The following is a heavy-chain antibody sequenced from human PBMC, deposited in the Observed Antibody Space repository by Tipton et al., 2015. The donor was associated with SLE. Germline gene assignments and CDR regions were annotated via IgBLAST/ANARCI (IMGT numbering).Heavy chain of an antibody. J-gene: IGHJ3*02. CDR3: ARDAEVVFDAFDI. CDR1: GGSISSYY. Sequence: TLSLTCTVSGGSISSYYWSWIRQPPGKGLEWIGYIDYSGSTNYNPSLKSRVTISVDTSKNQFSLKLSSVTAADTAVYYCARDAEVVFDAFDIWGQGTMVTVPS. CDR2: IDYSGST. D-gene: IGHD2-2*01. V-gene: IGHV4-59*01.